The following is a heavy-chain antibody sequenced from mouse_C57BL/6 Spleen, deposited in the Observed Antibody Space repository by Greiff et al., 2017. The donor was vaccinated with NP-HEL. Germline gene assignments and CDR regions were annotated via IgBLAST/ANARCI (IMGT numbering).Heavy chain of an antibody. CDR1: GYTFTDYY. CDR2: INPNNGGT. J-gene: IGHJ4*01. V-gene: IGHV1-26*01. Sequence: EVKLQQSGPELVKPGASVKISCKASGYTFTDYYMNWVKQSHGKSLEWIGDINPNNGGTSYNQKFKGKATLTVDKSSSTAYMELRSLTSEDSAVYYCARPGGGAMDYWGQGTSVTVSS. CDR3: ARPGGGAMDY.